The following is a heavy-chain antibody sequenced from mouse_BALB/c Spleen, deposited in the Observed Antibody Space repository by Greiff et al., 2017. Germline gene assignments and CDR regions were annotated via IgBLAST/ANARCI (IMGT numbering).Heavy chain of an antibody. V-gene: IGHV1S137*01. D-gene: IGHD1-1*02. J-gene: IGHJ3*01. CDR1: GYTFTDYA. Sequence: QVQLKESGAELVRPGVSVKISCKGSGYTFTDYAMHWVKQSHAKSLEWIGVISTYYGDASYNQKFKGKATMTVDKSSSTAYMELARLTSEDSAIYYCARGVGDWFAYWGQGTLVTVSA. CDR2: ISTYYGDA. CDR3: ARGVGDWFAY.